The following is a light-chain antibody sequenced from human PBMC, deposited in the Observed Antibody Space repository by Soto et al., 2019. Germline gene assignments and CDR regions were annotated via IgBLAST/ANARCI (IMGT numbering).Light chain of an antibody. CDR2: GAA. V-gene: IGKV3-15*01. CDR1: QSVSSN. J-gene: IGKJ2*01. CDR3: QQYNNWPPVT. Sequence: EIVMTQSPATLSVSPGERATLSCRASQSVSSNLAWYQQKPGQAPRLLIYGAATRTTGIPASFSGSGSGTEFTLTISSLQSEDFAVYYCQQYNNWPPVTFGQGTKLEIK.